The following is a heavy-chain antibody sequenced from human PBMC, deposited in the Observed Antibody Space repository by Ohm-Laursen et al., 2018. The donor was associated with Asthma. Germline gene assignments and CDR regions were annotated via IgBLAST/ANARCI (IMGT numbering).Heavy chain of an antibody. CDR2: ISPSSSPI. Sequence: SLRLSCTASGFTFSTQSMNWVRQAPGKGLEWVAYISPSSSPIYYGSSVQGRFTISRDNARNSLYLQMSSLRDEDTAVYYCARAGCSYTSCPTYYYYYGMDVWGQGTTVTVAS. CDR1: GFTFSTQS. V-gene: IGHV3-48*02. CDR3: ARAGCSYTSCPTYYYYYGMDV. D-gene: IGHD2-2*01. J-gene: IGHJ6*02.